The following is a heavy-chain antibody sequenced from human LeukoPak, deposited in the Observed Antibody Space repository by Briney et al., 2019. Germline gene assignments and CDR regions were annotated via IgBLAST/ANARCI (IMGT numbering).Heavy chain of an antibody. CDR1: GGSFSGYY. J-gene: IGHJ4*02. Sequence: SETLSLTCAVYGGSFSGYYWSWIRQPPGKGLEWIGEINHSGSTNYNPSLKSRVTISVDTSKNQFSLKLSSVTAADTAVYYCARVKRRDGYNHLDYWGQGTLVTVSS. V-gene: IGHV4-34*01. D-gene: IGHD5-24*01. CDR2: INHSGST. CDR3: ARVKRRDGYNHLDY.